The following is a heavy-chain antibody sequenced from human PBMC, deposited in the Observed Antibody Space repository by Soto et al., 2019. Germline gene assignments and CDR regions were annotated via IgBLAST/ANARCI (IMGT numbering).Heavy chain of an antibody. D-gene: IGHD3-3*01. CDR1: GFTFSSYW. V-gene: IGHV3-74*01. J-gene: IGHJ4*02. CDR2: INSDGSST. CDR3: ARAQAPYYDFWSGHKLLPLFDY. Sequence: SGGSLRLSCAASGFTFSSYWMHWVRQAPGKGLVWVSRINSDGSSTSYADSVKGRFTISRDNAKNTLYLQMNSLRAEDTAVYYCARAQAPYYDFWSGHKLLPLFDYWGQGTLVTVSS.